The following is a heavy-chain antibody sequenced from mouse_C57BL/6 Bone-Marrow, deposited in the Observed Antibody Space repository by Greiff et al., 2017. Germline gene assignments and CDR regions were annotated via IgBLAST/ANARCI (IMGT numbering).Heavy chain of an antibody. J-gene: IGHJ3*01. Sequence: QVQLQQPGAELVKPGASVKMSCKASGYTFTSYWITWVKQRPGQGLAWIGDIYPGSGSTNYNEKFKSKATLTVDTSSSTASMQLSSLTSEDSAVYYCARRECYDSSWFAYWCQGTLVTVSA. CDR1: GYTFTSYW. CDR2: IYPGSGST. V-gene: IGHV1-55*01. D-gene: IGHD2-4*01. CDR3: ARRECYDSSWFAY.